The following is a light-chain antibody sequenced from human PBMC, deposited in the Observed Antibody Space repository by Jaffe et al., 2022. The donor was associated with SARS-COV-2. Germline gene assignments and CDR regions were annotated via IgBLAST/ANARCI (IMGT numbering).Light chain of an antibody. CDR2: DVT. J-gene: IGLJ2*01. CDR3: SSYTSSGTVV. CDR1: SSDVGGYDY. V-gene: IGLV2-14*03. Sequence: QSALTQPASVSGSPGQSISISCTGSSSDVGGYDYVSWYQQHPLKAPKLLIYDVTDRPSGVSSRFSGSKSGNTASLTISGLQAEDEADFYCSSYTSSGTVVFGGGTKLTVL.